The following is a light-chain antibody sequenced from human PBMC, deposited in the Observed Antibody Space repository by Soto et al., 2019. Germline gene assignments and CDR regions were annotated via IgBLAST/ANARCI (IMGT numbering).Light chain of an antibody. V-gene: IGLV2-14*03. CDR1: SSDIGGHDD. Sequence: QSARTQAASVSVSPGRAITISCNGTSSDIGGHDDVSWYQQHPGKVPKLLIYGVTDRPSGVSNRFSGSKSGNVASLTISGLQAEDEADYYCCSYTSDLTPYVFGTGNKVTVL. CDR3: CSYTSDLTPYV. CDR2: GVT. J-gene: IGLJ1*01.